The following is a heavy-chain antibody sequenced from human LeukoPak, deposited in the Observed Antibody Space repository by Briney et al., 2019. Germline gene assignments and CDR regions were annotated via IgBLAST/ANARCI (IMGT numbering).Heavy chain of an antibody. CDR1: GFTFSDYY. CDR2: VTGSGDIA. V-gene: IGHV3-11*04. Sequence: GGSLRLSCAASGFTFSDYYMSWLRQAPGKGLEWVSYVTGSGDIASYADSVRGRFTISRDNAKNQLYLQMNSLGVEDTALYYCARDYCSGASCLRIQTLDSWGQGTLVTVSS. CDR3: ARDYCSGASCLRIQTLDS. D-gene: IGHD2-15*01. J-gene: IGHJ4*02.